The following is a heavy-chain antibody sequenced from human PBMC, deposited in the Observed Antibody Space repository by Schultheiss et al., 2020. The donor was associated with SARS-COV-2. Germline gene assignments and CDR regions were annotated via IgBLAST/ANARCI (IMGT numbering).Heavy chain of an antibody. J-gene: IGHJ4*02. CDR3: ARRDSYDYVWGSYRYDY. CDR1: GGSFSGYY. CDR2: INHSGST. V-gene: IGHV4-34*01. Sequence: SETLSLTCGVYGGSFSGYYWSWIRQPPGKGLEWIGEINHSGSTNYNPSLKRRVTMSVDTSKNQCSLKVSSVTAADTAVYYCARRDSYDYVWGSYRYDYWGQGTLVTVSS. D-gene: IGHD3-16*02.